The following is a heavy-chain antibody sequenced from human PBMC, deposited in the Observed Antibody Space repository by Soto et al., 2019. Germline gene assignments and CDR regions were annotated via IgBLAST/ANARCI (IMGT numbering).Heavy chain of an antibody. V-gene: IGHV3-74*01. Sequence: WGSLRLSCTASGFTFIMYWIHFFRQFPGKGPEWVSRISDDGSRADYADSVKGRFTISRDNAKNTLYLEMHVLRADDTAVYYCTRGPRPSSVGTGAFWGQGTPVTVSS. CDR1: GFTFIMYW. J-gene: IGHJ4*02. CDR2: ISDDGSRA. CDR3: TRGPRPSSVGTGAF. D-gene: IGHD3-10*01.